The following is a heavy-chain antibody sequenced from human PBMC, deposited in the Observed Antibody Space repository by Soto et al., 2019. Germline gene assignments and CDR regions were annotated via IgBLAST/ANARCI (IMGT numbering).Heavy chain of an antibody. CDR3: ARIYDYIWGSYRPRRTPWFDP. Sequence: GASVKVSCKASGYTFTSYGISWVRQAPGQGLEWMGWISAYNGNTNYAQKLQGRVTMTTDTSTSTAYMELRSLRSDDTAVYYCARIYDYIWGSYRPRRTPWFDPWGQGTLVTVSS. J-gene: IGHJ5*02. V-gene: IGHV1-18*01. D-gene: IGHD3-16*02. CDR2: ISAYNGNT. CDR1: GYTFTSYG.